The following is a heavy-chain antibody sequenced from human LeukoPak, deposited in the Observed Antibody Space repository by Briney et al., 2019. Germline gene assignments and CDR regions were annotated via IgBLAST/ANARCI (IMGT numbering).Heavy chain of an antibody. V-gene: IGHV1-8*01. CDR1: GYTFTSYD. J-gene: IGHJ4*02. Sequence: ASVSLSCKASGYTFTSYDINWVRQPTGQGLEWMGWINPNGRNTGYAQQFQGRVTMTRNNSISTAEVELSSLRSEGTAVYYCARGGGYDSSGRGDYWGQGTLGNVSS. CDR2: INPNGRNT. D-gene: IGHD3-22*01. CDR3: ARGGGYDSSGRGDY.